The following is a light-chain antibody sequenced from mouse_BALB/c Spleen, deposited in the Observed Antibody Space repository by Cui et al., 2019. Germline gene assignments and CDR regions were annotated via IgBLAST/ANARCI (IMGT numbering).Light chain of an antibody. CDR1: SSESY. CDR2: DTS. V-gene: IGKV4-69*01. Sequence: QILLTQTPALISASPGEKVTVTCSASSSESYMHWYQQKPGSSPKTWSDDTSNLASGFPASFSGSGSGTSYSLIIRSMEAEDAATYYSHQRSSYTFGGGTKLEIK. CDR3: HQRSSYT. J-gene: IGKJ2*01.